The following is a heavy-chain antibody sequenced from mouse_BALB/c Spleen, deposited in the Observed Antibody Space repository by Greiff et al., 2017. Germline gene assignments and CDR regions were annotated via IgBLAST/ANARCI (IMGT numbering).Heavy chain of an antibody. J-gene: IGHJ2*01. CDR2: ISSGGSYT. CDR3: ARHGTGFDD. Sequence: EVKLMESGGDLVKPGGSLKLSCAASGFTFSSYGMSWVRQTPDKRLEWVATISSGGSYTYYPDSVTGRFTISRDNAKNTLYLKMSSLKSEDTAMYYSARHGTGFDDWGQGTTLTVSS. CDR1: GFTFSSYG. D-gene: IGHD4-1*01. V-gene: IGHV5-6*01.